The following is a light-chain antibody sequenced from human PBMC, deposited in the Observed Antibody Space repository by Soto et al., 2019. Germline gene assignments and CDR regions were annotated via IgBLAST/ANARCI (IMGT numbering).Light chain of an antibody. CDR3: QQRRSWPVT. Sequence: IQATNGPSALTASVGDSVTISCRASQSISRYLTWYQQKPGKAPKLLIFSASGLESGVPSRFSGGGYGTNFTLTISSLEPEDFAVYYCQQRRSWPVTFGQGTRVEI. CDR2: SAS. V-gene: IGKV1-39*01. CDR1: QSISRY. J-gene: IGKJ5*01.